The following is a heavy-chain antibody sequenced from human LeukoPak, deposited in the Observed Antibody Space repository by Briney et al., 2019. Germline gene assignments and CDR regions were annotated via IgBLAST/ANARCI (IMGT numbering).Heavy chain of an antibody. CDR3: VRVDNSGYLDF. J-gene: IGHJ4*02. V-gene: IGHV3-7*01. D-gene: IGHD3-22*01. CDR1: GFTFSSYW. CDR2: IKQDESEI. Sequence: GGSLRLSCAASGFTFSSYWMSWVRQAPGKGLEWVANIKQDESEIYYVGSAKGRFTISRDDAKSSLYLQMNSLRAEDTAMYYCVRVDNSGYLDFWGQGTLVTVSS.